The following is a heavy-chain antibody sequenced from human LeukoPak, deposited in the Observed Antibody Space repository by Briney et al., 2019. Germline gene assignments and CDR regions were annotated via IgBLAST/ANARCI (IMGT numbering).Heavy chain of an antibody. V-gene: IGHV3-48*01. CDR2: IDSPGTTI. CDR3: AREEFPRGWVGP. D-gene: IGHD3-10*01. Sequence: GGSLRLSCAASGFSLTSYSMNWVRQAPGKGPEWISYIDSPGTTIFYADFVRGRFTISRDKANNLLILQMNSLRGEDTAVYYCAREEFPRGWVGPWGRGTLVTVSS. CDR1: GFSLTSYS. J-gene: IGHJ5*02.